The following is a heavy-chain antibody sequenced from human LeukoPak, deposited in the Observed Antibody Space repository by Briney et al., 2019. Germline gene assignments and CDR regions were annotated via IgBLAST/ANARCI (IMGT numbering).Heavy chain of an antibody. J-gene: IGHJ3*02. CDR2: IYGGGTT. CDR3: AKSPLWFGGKDAFDI. Sequence: GSLRLSCAASGFTVSNNYMSWVRQAPGKGLEWVSLIYGGGTTYYADSVKGRFTISSDSSKNTLYLQMNSLRAEDTAVYYCAKSPLWFGGKDAFDIWGQGTMVTVSS. CDR1: GFTVSNNY. V-gene: IGHV3-53*01. D-gene: IGHD3-10*01.